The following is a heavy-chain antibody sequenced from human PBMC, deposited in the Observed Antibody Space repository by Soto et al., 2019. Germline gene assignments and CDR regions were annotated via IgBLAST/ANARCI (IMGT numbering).Heavy chain of an antibody. CDR2: IYHSGST. CDR1: GGSISSSNW. Sequence: QVQLQESGPGLVKPSGTLSLTCAVSGGSISSSNWWSWVRQPPGKGLEWIGEIYHSGSTNYNPSLKSRVTISVDKSKNQFSLQLSSVTAADTAVYYCARDLVGTATLPLYGMDVWGQGTTVTVSS. D-gene: IGHD2-21*02. J-gene: IGHJ6*02. V-gene: IGHV4-4*02. CDR3: ARDLVGTATLPLYGMDV.